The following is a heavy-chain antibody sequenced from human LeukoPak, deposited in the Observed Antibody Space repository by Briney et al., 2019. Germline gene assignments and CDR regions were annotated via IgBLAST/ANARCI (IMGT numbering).Heavy chain of an antibody. CDR1: GGSISSYY. J-gene: IGHJ4*02. CDR3: ARHPGLRYFDWLGYFDY. D-gene: IGHD3-9*01. CDR2: INHSGST. Sequence: SGTLSLTCTVSGGSISSYYWSWIRQPPGKGLEWIGEINHSGSTNYNPSLKSRVTISVDTSKNQFSLKLSSVTAADTAVYYCARHPGLRYFDWLGYFDYWGQGTLVTVSS. V-gene: IGHV4-34*01.